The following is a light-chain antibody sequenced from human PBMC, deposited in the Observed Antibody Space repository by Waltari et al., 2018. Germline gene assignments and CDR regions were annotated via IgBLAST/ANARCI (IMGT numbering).Light chain of an antibody. CDR1: RSNIGSNY. J-gene: IGLJ3*02. CDR3: AAWDDSLSGWV. CDR2: RNN. Sequence: QSVLTQPPSASATPGQRVPISCSGSRSNIGSNYVYWYQQLPGTAPKLLNYRNNQRPSGVPDRFSGSKSGTSASLAISGLRSEDEADYYCAAWDDSLSGWVFGGGTKLTVL. V-gene: IGLV1-47*01.